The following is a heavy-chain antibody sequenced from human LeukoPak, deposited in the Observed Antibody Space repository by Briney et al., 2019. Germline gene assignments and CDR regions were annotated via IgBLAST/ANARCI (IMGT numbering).Heavy chain of an antibody. V-gene: IGHV4-31*03. D-gene: IGHD3-3*01. Sequence: SETLSLTCTVSGGSISSSGYYWSWIRQHPEKGLEWIGYIYDSGSTYYNPSFKSRVTISVDTSRNQFSLKLNSMTAADTAVYYCARGGVGHDYWGQGTLSPSPQ. CDR3: ARGGVGHDY. J-gene: IGHJ4*02. CDR1: GGSISSSGYY. CDR2: IYDSGST.